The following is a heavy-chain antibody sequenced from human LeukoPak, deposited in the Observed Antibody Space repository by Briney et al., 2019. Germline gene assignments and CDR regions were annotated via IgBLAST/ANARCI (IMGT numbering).Heavy chain of an antibody. V-gene: IGHV3-20*04. CDR1: GFTFDDYG. D-gene: IGHD6-13*01. J-gene: IGHJ4*02. Sequence: GGSLRLSCAAPGFTFDDYGMSWVRQAPGEGLEWVSGINWNGGSTGYADSVKGRFTISRDNAKNSLYLQMNSLRAEDTALYYCARVAAAVFDFDYWGQGTLVTVSS. CDR2: INWNGGST. CDR3: ARVAAAVFDFDY.